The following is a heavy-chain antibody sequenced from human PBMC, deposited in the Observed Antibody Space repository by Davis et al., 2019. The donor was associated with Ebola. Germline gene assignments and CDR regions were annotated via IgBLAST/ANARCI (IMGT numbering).Heavy chain of an antibody. J-gene: IGHJ4*02. Sequence: PGGSLRLSCAASGFTFSSYAMHWVRQAPGKGLEWVAVISYDGSNKYYADSVKGRFTISRDNSKNTLYLQMNSLRAEDTAVYYCARVSLAGWLLYYFDYWGQGTLVTVSS. V-gene: IGHV3-30-3*01. CDR1: GFTFSSYA. CDR3: ARVSLAGWLLYYFDY. D-gene: IGHD2-15*01. CDR2: ISYDGSNK.